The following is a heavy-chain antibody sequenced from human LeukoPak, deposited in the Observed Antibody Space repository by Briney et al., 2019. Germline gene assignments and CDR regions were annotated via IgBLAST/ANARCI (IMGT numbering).Heavy chain of an antibody. Sequence: PSETLSLTCAVYGGSFTEYHWSWIRQPPGKSLEWIGEINYTGRTHYNPSLVSRVTISIDMSERQFSLRLTSVTAADTAVYYCARERRVEVSARQTVAFDMWAQGTMVIVSS. D-gene: IGHD5/OR15-5a*01. V-gene: IGHV4-34*01. CDR3: ARERRVEVSARQTVAFDM. J-gene: IGHJ3*02. CDR2: INYTGRT. CDR1: GGSFTEYH.